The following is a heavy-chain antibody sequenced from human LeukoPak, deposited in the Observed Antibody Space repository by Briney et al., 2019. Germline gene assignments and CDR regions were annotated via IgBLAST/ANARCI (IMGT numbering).Heavy chain of an antibody. CDR3: ARVTPRDYYYGMDV. V-gene: IGHV4-39*07. CDR2: IYYSGST. Sequence: SETLSLTCTVSGGSISSSSYYWGWLRQPPGKGLEWIGSIYYSGSTYYNPSLKSRVTISVDTSKNQFSLKLSSVTAADTAVYYCARVTPRDYYYGMDVWGQGTTVTVSS. D-gene: IGHD2-21*02. CDR1: GGSISSSSYY. J-gene: IGHJ6*02.